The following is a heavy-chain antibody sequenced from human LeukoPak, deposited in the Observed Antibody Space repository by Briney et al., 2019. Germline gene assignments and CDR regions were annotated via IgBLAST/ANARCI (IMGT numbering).Heavy chain of an antibody. J-gene: IGHJ4*02. D-gene: IGHD4/OR15-4a*01. CDR1: GFTFSSYE. CDR2: IYSDNT. Sequence: GGSLRLSCAAPGFTFSSYEMNWVRQAPGKGLEWVSFIYSDNTHYSDSVKGRFTISRDNSKNTLYLQMNNLRAEDSAVYYCARRAGAYSPPYDYWGQGTLVTVSS. V-gene: IGHV3-53*01. CDR3: ARRAGAYSPPYDY.